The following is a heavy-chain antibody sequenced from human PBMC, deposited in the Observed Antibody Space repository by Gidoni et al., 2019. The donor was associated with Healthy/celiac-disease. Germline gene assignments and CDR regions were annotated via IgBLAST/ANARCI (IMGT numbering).Heavy chain of an antibody. CDR2: ISGSGGST. Sequence: EVQLLESGGGLVQPGGSLSLSCAASGCTFSSYAMSWVRQDPGKGLEWVSAISGSGGSTYYADSVKGRFTISRDNSKNTLYLQMNSLRAEDTAVYYCARTSSHTPGHAFDIWGQGTMVTVSS. V-gene: IGHV3-23*01. D-gene: IGHD3-10*01. CDR3: ARTSSHTPGHAFDI. CDR1: GCTFSSYA. J-gene: IGHJ3*02.